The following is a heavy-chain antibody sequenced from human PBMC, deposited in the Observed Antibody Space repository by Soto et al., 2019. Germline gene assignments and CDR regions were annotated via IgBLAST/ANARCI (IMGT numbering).Heavy chain of an antibody. J-gene: IGHJ5*02. V-gene: IGHV4-39*01. CDR1: GGSISSSSYY. CDR3: ARHEKYYYDSSGYYCRWFAL. Sequence: SETLSLTCTVSGGSISSSSYYWGWIRQPPGKGLEWIGSIYYSGSTYYNPSLKSRVTISVDTSKNQFSLKLSSVTAADTAVYYCARHEKYYYDSSGYYCRWFALWGQGTLVIVSS. D-gene: IGHD3-22*01. CDR2: IYYSGST.